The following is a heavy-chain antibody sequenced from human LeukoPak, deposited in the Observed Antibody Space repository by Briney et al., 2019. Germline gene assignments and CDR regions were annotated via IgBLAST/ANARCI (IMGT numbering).Heavy chain of an antibody. CDR2: ISGSGGST. CDR3: AKASFITMIVVVHDAFDI. D-gene: IGHD3-22*01. V-gene: IGHV3-23*01. J-gene: IGHJ3*02. CDR1: GFTFSSYA. Sequence: PGGSLRLSCAASGFTFSSYAMSWVRQAPGKGLEWVSAISGSGGSTYYADSVKGRFTISRDNSKNTLYLQMNSLRAEDTAVYYCAKASFITMIVVVHDAFDIWGQGTMVTVSS.